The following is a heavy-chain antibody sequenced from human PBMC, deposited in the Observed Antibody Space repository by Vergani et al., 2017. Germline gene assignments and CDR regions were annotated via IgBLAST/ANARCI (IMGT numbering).Heavy chain of an antibody. D-gene: IGHD3-22*01. CDR1: GFIFSHYW. V-gene: IGHV3-7*01. J-gene: IGHJ5*02. CDR2: INQDGSEK. Sequence: EVQLVESGGGLVQPGGSLRLSCAASGFIFSHYWMSWVRQAPGKGLEWVANINQDGSEKYYVDSVKGRFTISRDNAKNSLYLQMNSLRAEDTALYYCARRKYYGSSGYSLTRWHNWFDPWGQGTLITFSS. CDR3: ARRKYYGSSGYSLTRWHNWFDP.